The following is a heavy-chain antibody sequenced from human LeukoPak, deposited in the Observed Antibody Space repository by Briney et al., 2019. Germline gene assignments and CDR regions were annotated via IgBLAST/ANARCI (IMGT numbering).Heavy chain of an antibody. CDR3: VRDGDYEGPDY. CDR1: GFTFSSYA. V-gene: IGHV3-30-3*01. J-gene: IGHJ4*02. Sequence: GRSLRLSCAASGFTFSSYAMHWVRQAPGKGLEWVAVISYDGSNKYYADSVKGRFTISRDNSKNTLYLQMNSLRAEDTAVYYCVRDGDYEGPDYWGQGTLVTVSS. CDR2: ISYDGSNK. D-gene: IGHD2-21*01.